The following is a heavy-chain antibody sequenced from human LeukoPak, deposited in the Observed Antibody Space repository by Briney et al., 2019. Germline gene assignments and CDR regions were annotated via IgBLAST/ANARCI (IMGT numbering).Heavy chain of an antibody. Sequence: PGGSLTLSCAASGFTVSNNYMRWVRQAPGKGLEWVSLIYSGGSTYYADSVKGRFTISRDNSKNTLYLPMNSLRAEDTAVYNCAKGLSDDFGDLDYWGQGTLVTVSS. J-gene: IGHJ4*02. CDR3: AKGLSDDFGDLDY. V-gene: IGHV3-53*01. D-gene: IGHD4-17*01. CDR2: IYSGGST. CDR1: GFTVSNNY.